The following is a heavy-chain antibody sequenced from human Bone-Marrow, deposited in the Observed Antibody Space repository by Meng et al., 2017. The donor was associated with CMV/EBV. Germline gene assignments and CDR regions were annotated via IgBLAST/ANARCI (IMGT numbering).Heavy chain of an antibody. J-gene: IGHJ5*02. D-gene: IGHD3-16*01. Sequence: SETLSLTCAVYGGSFSGYYWSWIRQPPGKGLEWIGEINHSGSTNYNPSLKSRVTISVDTSKNQFSLKLSSVTAADTAVYYCTRMAAVLLQPFSPWGQGTLVTVSS. CDR3: TRMAAVLLQPFSP. CDR1: GGSFSGYY. V-gene: IGHV4-34*01. CDR2: INHSGST.